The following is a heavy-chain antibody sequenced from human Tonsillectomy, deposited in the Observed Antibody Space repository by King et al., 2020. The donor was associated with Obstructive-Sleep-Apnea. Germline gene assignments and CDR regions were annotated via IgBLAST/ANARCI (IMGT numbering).Heavy chain of an antibody. D-gene: IGHD4-17*01. CDR3: ARENGDYVDY. Sequence: VQLVESGGGVVQPGRSLRLSCAASGFNFRSYAMHWVRQAPGKGLNWVALISYDGCNEYYADSVRGRFTFSSDNSKNTLFLQLNSLRAEDTAVYYCARENGDYVDYWGQGTLLTVSS. CDR1: GFNFRSYA. V-gene: IGHV3-30*01. CDR2: ISYDGCNE. J-gene: IGHJ4*02.